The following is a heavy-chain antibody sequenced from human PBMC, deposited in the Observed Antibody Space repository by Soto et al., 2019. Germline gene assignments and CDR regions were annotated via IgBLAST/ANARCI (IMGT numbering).Heavy chain of an antibody. CDR3: ARQIYDSDTGPNFQYSFNS. Sequence: ESLKISFKGSGYSFAGYWITWVRQKPGKGLEWMGRIDPSDSQTYYSPSFRGHVTISVTKSITTVFLQWSSLRASDTAMYYCARQIYDSDTGPNFQYSFNSWGQGTPVTVS. J-gene: IGHJ4*02. D-gene: IGHD3-22*01. CDR1: GYSFAGYW. V-gene: IGHV5-10-1*01. CDR2: IDPSDSQT.